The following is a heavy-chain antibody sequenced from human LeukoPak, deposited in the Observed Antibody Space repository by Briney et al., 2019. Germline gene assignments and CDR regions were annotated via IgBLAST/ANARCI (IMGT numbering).Heavy chain of an antibody. J-gene: IGHJ4*02. V-gene: IGHV3-11*04. CDR2: ISSSGSTI. Sequence: KPGGSLRLSCAASGFTFSDYYMSWIRQAPGKGLEWVSYISSSGSTIYYADSVKGRFTISRDNSKNTLYLQMNSLRAEDTAVYYCARVLKQWKQLLAIDYWGQGTLVTVSS. CDR1: GFTFSDYY. D-gene: IGHD6-19*01. CDR3: ARVLKQWKQLLAIDY.